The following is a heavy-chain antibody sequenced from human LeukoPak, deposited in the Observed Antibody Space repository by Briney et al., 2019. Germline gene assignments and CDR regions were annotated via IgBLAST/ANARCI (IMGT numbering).Heavy chain of an antibody. J-gene: IGHJ4*02. CDR1: GFTFSRYS. Sequence: PGGSLRLSCAASGFTFSRYSMNWVRQAPGKGLEWVSSINSGSTYIYYADSVKGRFTISRDNSKNTLYLQMNSLRAEDAAIYYCATIGDRRTGELYRIDYWGQGTLVTVSS. CDR3: ATIGDRRTGELYRIDY. V-gene: IGHV3-21*06. CDR2: INSGSTYI. D-gene: IGHD7-27*01.